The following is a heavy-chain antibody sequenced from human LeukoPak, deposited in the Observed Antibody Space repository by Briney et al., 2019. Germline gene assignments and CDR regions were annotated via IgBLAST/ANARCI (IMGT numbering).Heavy chain of an antibody. CDR1: GYTFTSYG. Sequence: GASVKVSCKASGYTFTSYGISWVRQAPGQGLEWMGWISAYNGNTNYAQKLQGRVTMTTDTSTSTAYMELRSLRSEDTAVYYCARNDFWSGYGALYYYYMDVWGKGTTVTVSS. V-gene: IGHV1-18*01. CDR3: ARNDFWSGYGALYYYYMDV. J-gene: IGHJ6*03. CDR2: ISAYNGNT. D-gene: IGHD3-3*01.